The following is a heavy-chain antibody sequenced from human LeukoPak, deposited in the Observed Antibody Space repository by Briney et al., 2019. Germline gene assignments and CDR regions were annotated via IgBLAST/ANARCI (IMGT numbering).Heavy chain of an antibody. CDR2: INPNSGGT. D-gene: IGHD2-21*01. V-gene: IGHV1-2*02. CDR3: AAPMAAIGPHYYYYYGMDV. Sequence: GASVKVSCKASGYTFTGYYMHWVRQAPGQGLEWMGWINPNSGGTNYAQKFQERVTITRDMSTNTAYMELSSLRSEDTAVYYCAAPMAAIGPHYYYYYGMDVWGQGTTVTVSS. J-gene: IGHJ6*02. CDR1: GYTFTGYY.